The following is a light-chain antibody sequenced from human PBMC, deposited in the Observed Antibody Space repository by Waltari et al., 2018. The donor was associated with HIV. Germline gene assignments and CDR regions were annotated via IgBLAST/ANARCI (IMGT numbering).Light chain of an antibody. J-gene: IGKJ1*01. Sequence: IVLTQSPGTPSLSPGERSTLPCRASQTVSSTSLAWYQQKPGQAPRLLIYGASSRATGIPDRFSGSGSGTDFTLTISRLEPEDFAVYYCQQYGSSPQTFGQGTKVEIK. CDR3: QQYGSSPQT. CDR2: GAS. V-gene: IGKV3-20*01. CDR1: QTVSSTS.